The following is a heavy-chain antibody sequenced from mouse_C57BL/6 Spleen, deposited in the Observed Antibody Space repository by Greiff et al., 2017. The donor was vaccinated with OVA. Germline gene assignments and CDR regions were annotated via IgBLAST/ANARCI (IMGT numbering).Heavy chain of an antibody. D-gene: IGHD2-1*01. CDR2: IYPGDGDT. Sequence: QVQLQQSGPELVKPGASVKISCKAFGYAFSSSWMNWVKQRPGKGLEWIGRIYPGDGDTNYNGKFKGKATLTADKSSSTAYMQLSSLTSEDSAVYFCARGNAFDYWGQGTTLTVSS. CDR1: GYAFSSSW. CDR3: ARGNAFDY. V-gene: IGHV1-82*01. J-gene: IGHJ2*01.